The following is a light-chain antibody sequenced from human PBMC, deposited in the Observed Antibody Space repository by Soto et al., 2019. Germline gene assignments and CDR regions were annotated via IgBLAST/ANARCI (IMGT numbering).Light chain of an antibody. J-gene: IGKJ4*01. CDR3: QTYNPAPLT. CDR1: QGISNY. V-gene: IGKV1-27*01. CDR2: AAS. Sequence: DIQMTQSPSSLSASVGDRVTITCRASQGISNYLAWYQQKPGKVPKLLIYAASTLQSGVPSRFSGSGSGTDSTLTISSSQSPDVVTIYYQTYNPAPLTFGGGTNVEIK.